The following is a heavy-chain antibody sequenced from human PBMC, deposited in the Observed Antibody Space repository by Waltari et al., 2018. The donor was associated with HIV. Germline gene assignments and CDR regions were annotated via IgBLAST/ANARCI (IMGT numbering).Heavy chain of an antibody. V-gene: IGHV3-7*01. D-gene: IGHD6-13*01. CDR2: IKEDGSEI. CDR1: GFTFSSSW. Sequence: EVRLVESGGGLVQPGGSLRLSCADSGFTFSSSWMTWVRQAPGKGLEWVANIKEDGSEIHYVDSVKGRFTISRDNAKNSLYLQMNSLRAEDTAVYYCARRQQLTDWGQGTLVTVSS. J-gene: IGHJ4*02. CDR3: ARRQQLTD.